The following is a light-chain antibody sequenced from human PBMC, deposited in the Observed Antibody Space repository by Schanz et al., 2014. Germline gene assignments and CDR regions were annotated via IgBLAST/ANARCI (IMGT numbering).Light chain of an antibody. CDR2: GAS. V-gene: IGKV1-39*01. CDR3: QQYNSY. CDR1: QSVSTF. Sequence: DIQMTQSPSSLSASVGERVTITCRASQSVSTFLNWYQHIPGKAPKLLIHGASSLQSGVPSRFSGSGSGTEFTLTISGLQPDDFATYYCQQYNSYFGQGTKVDI. J-gene: IGKJ1*01.